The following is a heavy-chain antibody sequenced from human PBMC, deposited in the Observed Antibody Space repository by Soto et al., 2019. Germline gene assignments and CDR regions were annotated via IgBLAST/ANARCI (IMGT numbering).Heavy chain of an antibody. D-gene: IGHD3-22*01. Sequence: SETLSRTCTVSGGSISTYYWSWIRQPPGKGLEWVGYIYYSGSTNYNPSLKSRVAISIDTSKNQFSLRLTSVTAADTAVYYCARDGITKIIKGAFDISAQGAMVTVSS. V-gene: IGHV4-59*01. CDR1: GGSISTYY. CDR3: ARDGITKIIKGAFDI. J-gene: IGHJ3*02. CDR2: IYYSGST.